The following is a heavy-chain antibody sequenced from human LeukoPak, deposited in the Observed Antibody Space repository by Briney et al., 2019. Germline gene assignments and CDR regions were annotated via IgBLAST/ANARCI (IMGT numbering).Heavy chain of an antibody. CDR2: IYSGGST. V-gene: IGHV3-53*01. D-gene: IGHD5-24*01. J-gene: IGHJ4*02. CDR3: ARGGRDGYNYFDY. Sequence: GGSLSLSCAASGFPVSSNYMSWVRQAPGKGLEWVSIIYSGGSTYYADSVKGRFTISRDDSKNTLYLQMNSLRAEDTAVYYCARGGRDGYNYFDYWGQGTLVTVSS. CDR1: GFPVSSNY.